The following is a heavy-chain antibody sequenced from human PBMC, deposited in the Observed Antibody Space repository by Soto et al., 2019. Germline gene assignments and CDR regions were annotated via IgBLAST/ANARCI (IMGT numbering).Heavy chain of an antibody. CDR3: ARYRREAVAGYTLDN. CDR2: VYNSGST. V-gene: IGHV4-59*01. CDR1: GGSISSNY. J-gene: IGHJ4*02. D-gene: IGHD6-13*01. Sequence: SETLCLTFTVSGGSISSNYWTWIRQPPGKGLEWIGYVYNSGSTNYNPSLKSRVTISEDTSKSQFSLKVNSMTAADTAVYYCARYRREAVAGYTLDNWGQGILVTVSS.